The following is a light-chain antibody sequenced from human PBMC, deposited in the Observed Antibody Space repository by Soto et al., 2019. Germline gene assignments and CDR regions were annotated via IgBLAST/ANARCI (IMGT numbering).Light chain of an antibody. CDR2: GAS. CDR3: QQYGSTPLT. Sequence: ENVLTQSPGTLSLSPGERATLACGASQSISSNYLAWYQQKPGQAPRLLISGASSRATGIPDRFSGSGSGTDFTLTISRLEPEDFAVYYCQQYGSTPLTFGGGTKVDIK. J-gene: IGKJ4*01. CDR1: QSISSNY. V-gene: IGKV3-20*01.